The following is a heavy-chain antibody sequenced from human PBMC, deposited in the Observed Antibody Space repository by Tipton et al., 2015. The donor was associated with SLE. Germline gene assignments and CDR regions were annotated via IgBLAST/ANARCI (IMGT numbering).Heavy chain of an antibody. CDR3: ARGMVTWRGAILGVDV. CDR1: GASINTSRYY. Sequence: TLSLTCTVSGASINTSRYYWGWIRQPPGKGLEWIGNIFFNGNTYYTPSLKSRVTISLDTSKNQFSLNVRSVTAADSAVYYCARGMVTWRGAILGVDVWGQGTTVNVSS. V-gene: IGHV4-39*07. J-gene: IGHJ6*02. CDR2: IFFNGNT. D-gene: IGHD2-21*02.